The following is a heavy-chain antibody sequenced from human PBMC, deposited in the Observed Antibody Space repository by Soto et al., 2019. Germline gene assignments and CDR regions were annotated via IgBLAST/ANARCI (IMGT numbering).Heavy chain of an antibody. J-gene: IGHJ4*02. CDR2: INHSGST. Sequence: SSETLSLTCAVYGGSFSGYYWSWIRQPPGKGLEWIGEINHSGSTNYNPSLKSRVTISVDTSKNQFSLKLSSVTAADTAVYYCARGGGYDFWSGYYGYFDYWGQGTLVPSPQ. D-gene: IGHD3-3*01. CDR1: GGSFSGYY. CDR3: ARGGGYDFWSGYYGYFDY. V-gene: IGHV4-34*01.